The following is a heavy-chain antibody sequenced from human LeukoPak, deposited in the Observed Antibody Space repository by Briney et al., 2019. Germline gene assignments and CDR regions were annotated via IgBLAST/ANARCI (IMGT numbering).Heavy chain of an antibody. CDR3: ARYSRSDYYFDY. CDR1: GGSISSGGYS. V-gene: IGHV4-30-2*01. J-gene: IGHJ4*02. Sequence: SGTLSLTCAVSGGSISSGGYSWSWIRQPPGKGLEWIGYIYHSGSTYYNPSLKSRVTISVDRSKNQFSLKLSSVTAADTAVYYCARYSRSDYYFDYWGQGTLVTVSS. D-gene: IGHD2-21*01. CDR2: IYHSGST.